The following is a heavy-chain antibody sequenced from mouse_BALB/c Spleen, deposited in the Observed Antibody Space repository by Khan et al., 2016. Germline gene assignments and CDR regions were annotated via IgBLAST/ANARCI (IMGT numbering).Heavy chain of an antibody. CDR3: ARSRGNYFDY. CDR1: GYSITSDYA. V-gene: IGHV3-2*02. J-gene: IGHJ2*01. CDR2: ISYSGST. Sequence: QLEESGPGLVKPSQSLSLTCTVTGYSITSDYAWNWIRQFPGNKLEWMGYISYSGSTSYNPSLKSRISITRDTSKNQFFLQLNSVTTEDTANYFRARSRGNYFDYWGQGTTLTVSS.